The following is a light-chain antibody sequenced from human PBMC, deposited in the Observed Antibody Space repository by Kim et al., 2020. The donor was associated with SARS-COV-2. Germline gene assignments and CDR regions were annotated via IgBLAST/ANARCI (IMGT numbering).Light chain of an antibody. V-gene: IGLV3-1*01. J-gene: IGLJ3*02. CDR1: KLGDKY. CDR2: QDN. CDR3: QAWDSSTGGV. Sequence: SYELTQPPSVSVSPGQTASITCSGDKLGDKYACWYQQKPGQSPVLVIYQDNKRPSGIPERFSGSNSGNTATLTISGTQAMDEADYYCQAWDSSTGGVFGGGPQLTVL.